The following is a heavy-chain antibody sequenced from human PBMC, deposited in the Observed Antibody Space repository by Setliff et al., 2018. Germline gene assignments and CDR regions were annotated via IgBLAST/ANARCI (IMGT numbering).Heavy chain of an antibody. Sequence: SETLSLTCAVYGGSFRGYYCSWIRQPPGKGLEWIGSIYHSGRTYYNPSLKIRVTISVDTSKNQFSLKLSSVTAADTAVYYCARGKDYYDNSGYGRGDFDYWGRGTLVTVSS. CDR1: GGSFRGYY. D-gene: IGHD3-22*01. V-gene: IGHV4-34*01. CDR2: IYHSGRT. CDR3: ARGKDYYDNSGYGRGDFDY. J-gene: IGHJ4*02.